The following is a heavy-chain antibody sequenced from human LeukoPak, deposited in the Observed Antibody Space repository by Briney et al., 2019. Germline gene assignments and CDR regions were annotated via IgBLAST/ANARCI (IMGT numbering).Heavy chain of an antibody. V-gene: IGHV4-30-4*08. Sequence: SQTLSLTCTVSGASIRSGDYYWSWIRQPPGKGLEWIGENNHSGSTNYNPSLKSRVTISVDTSKNQFSLRLSSVTAADTAVYYCASLTTVTSYYYYGMDVWGQGTTVTVSS. J-gene: IGHJ6*02. CDR1: GASIRSGDYY. CDR2: NNHSGST. CDR3: ASLTTVTSYYYYGMDV. D-gene: IGHD4-11*01.